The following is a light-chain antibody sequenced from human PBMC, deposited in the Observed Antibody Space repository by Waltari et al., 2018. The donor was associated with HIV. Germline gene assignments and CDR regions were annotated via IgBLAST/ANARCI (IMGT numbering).Light chain of an antibody. CDR3: QQYDNLLT. V-gene: IGKV1-33*01. CDR2: DAS. Sequence: IQMTQSPSSLSASVGDRVTITCQASQDISNYLNWYQQKPGKAPKHLIYDASNLETGVPSRFSGSGSGTDFTFTISSLQPEDIATYYCQQYDNLLTFGGGTKVEIK. CDR1: QDISNY. J-gene: IGKJ4*01.